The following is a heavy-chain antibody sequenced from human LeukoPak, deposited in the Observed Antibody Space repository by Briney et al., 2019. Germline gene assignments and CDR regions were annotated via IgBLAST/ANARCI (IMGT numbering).Heavy chain of an antibody. CDR3: ARDTSTDNYYDSSGYGGDAFDV. CDR1: GFSFSNYA. Sequence: GGSLRLSCAATGFSFSNYAIHWGRQAPGKGLEWVAFISDDGSRQHYADSVKGRFTISRDNAMNSLYLQMNSLRDEDTAVYYCARDTSTDNYYDSSGYGGDAFDVWGQGTMVTVSS. J-gene: IGHJ3*01. CDR2: ISDDGSRQ. V-gene: IGHV3-30-3*01. D-gene: IGHD3-22*01.